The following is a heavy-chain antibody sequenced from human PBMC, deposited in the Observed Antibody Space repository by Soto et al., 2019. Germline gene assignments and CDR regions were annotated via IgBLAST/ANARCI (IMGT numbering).Heavy chain of an antibody. Sequence: GGSLRLSCAASGFTFSDYYMSWIRQAPGKGLEWVSYISSSGSTIYYADSVKGRFTISRDNAKNSLYLQMNSLRAEDTAVYYCARVGSILTGYKIRYNWFDPWGQGTLVTVSS. CDR1: GFTFSDYY. CDR2: ISSSGSTI. V-gene: IGHV3-11*01. CDR3: ARVGSILTGYKIRYNWFDP. J-gene: IGHJ5*02. D-gene: IGHD3-9*01.